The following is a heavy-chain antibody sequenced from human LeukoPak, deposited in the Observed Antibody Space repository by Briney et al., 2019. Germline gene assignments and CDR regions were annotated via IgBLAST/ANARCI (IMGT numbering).Heavy chain of an antibody. V-gene: IGHV3-7*01. CDR2: IKQDGSEK. J-gene: IGHJ6*04. Sequence: GGSLRLSCAASGFTFSSYWMSWVRQAPGKGLEWVANIKQDGSEKYYVDSVRGRFTISRDNAKNSLYLQMYSLRAEHTGVYYCASGEDYYDSSGYYHYYYYGMDVWGEGTTVSVSS. CDR1: GFTFSSYW. CDR3: ASGEDYYDSSGYYHYYYYGMDV. D-gene: IGHD3-22*01.